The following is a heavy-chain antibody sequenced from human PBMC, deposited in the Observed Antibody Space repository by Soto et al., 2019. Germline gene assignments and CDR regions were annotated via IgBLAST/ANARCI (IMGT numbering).Heavy chain of an antibody. CDR3: ARFPRGWGDSSSSLGSSYYYYGMDV. CDR1: GGSFSGYY. Sequence: QVQLQQWGAGLLKPSETLSLTCAVYGGSFSGYYWSWIRQPPGKGLEWIGEINHSGSTNYNPSLKSRVTISVDTSKNQFSLKLSSVTAADTAVYYCARFPRGWGDSSSSLGSSYYYYGMDVWGQGTTVTVSS. J-gene: IGHJ6*02. CDR2: INHSGST. V-gene: IGHV4-34*01. D-gene: IGHD6-6*01.